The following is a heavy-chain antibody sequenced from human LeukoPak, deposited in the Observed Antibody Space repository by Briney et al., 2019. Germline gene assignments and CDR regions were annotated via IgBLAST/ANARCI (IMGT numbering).Heavy chain of an antibody. Sequence: SETLSLTCAVYGGSFSGYYWSWIRQPPGKGLEWIGYIYYSGSTNYNPSLKSRVTISVDTSKNQFSLKLSSVTAADTAVYYCARGGANWYDFWSGYLALWGQGTLVTVSS. CDR2: IYYSGST. J-gene: IGHJ4*02. D-gene: IGHD3-3*01. V-gene: IGHV4-59*01. CDR1: GGSFSGYY. CDR3: ARGGANWYDFWSGYLAL.